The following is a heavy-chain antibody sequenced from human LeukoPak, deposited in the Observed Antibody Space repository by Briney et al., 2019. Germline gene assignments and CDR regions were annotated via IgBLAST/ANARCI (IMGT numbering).Heavy chain of an antibody. V-gene: IGHV1-2*02. CDR3: ATVAAIRKANY. J-gene: IGHJ4*02. D-gene: IGHD2-2*02. CDR1: GYTFTGYY. Sequence: ASVKVSCKASGYTFTGYYIHWVQQAPGQGLEWMGWINPNSGGTNYAQKFQGRVTMTRDTSISTAYMELSRLRSDDTAVYYCATVAAIRKANYWGQGTLVTVSS. CDR2: INPNSGGT.